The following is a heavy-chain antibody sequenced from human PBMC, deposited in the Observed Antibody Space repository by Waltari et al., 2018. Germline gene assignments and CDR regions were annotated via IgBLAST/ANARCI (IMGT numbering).Heavy chain of an antibody. CDR3: SDSSGP. CDR2: INPHSGEV. Sequence: VQLVQSGAEVKKPGASVKVSCEASGYSFTSYDVNWVRQATGQGLDWMGWINPHSGEVGYTQRFQGRITMTRNTSINTVYMELSSLTADDTATYYCSDSSGPWGQGTLVTVSS. CDR1: GYSFTSYD. V-gene: IGHV1-8*01. D-gene: IGHD3-22*01. J-gene: IGHJ5*02.